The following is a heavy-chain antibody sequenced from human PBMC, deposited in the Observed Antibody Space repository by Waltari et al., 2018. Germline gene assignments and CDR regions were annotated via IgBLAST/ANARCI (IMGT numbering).Heavy chain of an antibody. D-gene: IGHD2-21*02. CDR2: IIPIFGTA. CDR1: GGPFSSYA. V-gene: IGHV1-69*05. J-gene: IGHJ6*02. CDR3: ARELPKGVTRYYYGMDV. Sequence: QVQLVQSGAEVKKPGSSVKVSCKASGGPFSSYAISWVRQAPGQGLEWMGGIIPIFGTANYAQKFQGRVTITTDESTSTAYMELSSLRSEDTAVYYCARELPKGVTRYYYGMDVWGQGTTVTVSS.